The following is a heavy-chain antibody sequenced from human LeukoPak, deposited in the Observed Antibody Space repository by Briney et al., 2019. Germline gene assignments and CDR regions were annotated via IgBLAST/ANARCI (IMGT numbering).Heavy chain of an antibody. CDR2: ISTYDGST. J-gene: IGHJ5*02. CDR3: AREVIAAAAYNWFDP. D-gene: IGHD6-13*01. CDR1: GYTFTIYG. Sequence: GASVKVSCKASGYTFTIYGINWVRQAPGQGLEWMGWISTYDGSTHYAQKLRDRFTMIRDTSTSTAYMELRSLRTDDTAVYYCAREVIAAAAYNWFDPWGQGTLVTVSS. V-gene: IGHV1-18*01.